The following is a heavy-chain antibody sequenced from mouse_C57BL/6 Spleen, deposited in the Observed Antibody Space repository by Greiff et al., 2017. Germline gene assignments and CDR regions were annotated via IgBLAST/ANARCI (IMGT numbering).Heavy chain of an antibody. CDR2: IDPSDSYT. Sequence: QVQLQQPGAELVRPGTSVKLSCKASGYTFTSYWMHWVKQRPGQGLEWIGVIDPSDSYTNYNQKFKGKATLTVDTYSSTAYMQLSSLTSEDSAVYYCARSPITTVVAPMDYWGQGTSVTVSS. V-gene: IGHV1-59*01. D-gene: IGHD1-1*01. CDR3: ARSPITTVVAPMDY. CDR1: GYTFTSYW. J-gene: IGHJ4*01.